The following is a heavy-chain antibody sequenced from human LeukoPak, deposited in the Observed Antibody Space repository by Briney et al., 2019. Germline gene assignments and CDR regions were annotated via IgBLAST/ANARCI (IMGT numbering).Heavy chain of an antibody. CDR2: ISSSGSSM. Sequence: GGSLRLPCAASGFTFSDYYMSWIRQAPGKGLEWLSYISSSGSSMYYADSVKGRFTISRDNAKNSLYLQMNSLRAEDTAVYYCARESRDTAMVEDYFDYWGQGTLVTVSS. CDR1: GFTFSDYY. V-gene: IGHV3-11*04. CDR3: ARESRDTAMVEDYFDY. J-gene: IGHJ4*02. D-gene: IGHD5-18*01.